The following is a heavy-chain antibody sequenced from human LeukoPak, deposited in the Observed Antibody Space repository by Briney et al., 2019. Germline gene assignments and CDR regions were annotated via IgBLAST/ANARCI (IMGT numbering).Heavy chain of an antibody. J-gene: IGHJ4*02. CDR3: AKDVSGGN. V-gene: IGHV3-23*01. CDR2: ISGSGVST. CDR1: GFTFRSYA. D-gene: IGHD1-14*01. Sequence: GGSLILSCAAPGFTFRSYAMSWVRPAPGKGLEWVSGISGSGVSTDYADSVKGRFTISRDNSKNTPYLQMNNLKAEDTAVYYCAKDVSGGNWGQGTLVTVSS.